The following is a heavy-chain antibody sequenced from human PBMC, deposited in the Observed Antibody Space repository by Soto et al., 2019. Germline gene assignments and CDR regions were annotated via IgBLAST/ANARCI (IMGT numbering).Heavy chain of an antibody. J-gene: IGHJ4*02. CDR1: GGSISSYY. CDR2: VYYSGTT. V-gene: IGHV4-59*01. D-gene: IGHD6-13*01. Sequence: QVQLQESGPGLVKPSETLSLTCTVSGGSISSYYWTWIRQPPGKGLEWVGYVYYSGTTYYNPSLQSRVTISVDTSKNQFSLKVKSVTAAYTAIYYCARAGSTWRYSFDYRGQGSLVTVSS. CDR3: ARAGSTWRYSFDY.